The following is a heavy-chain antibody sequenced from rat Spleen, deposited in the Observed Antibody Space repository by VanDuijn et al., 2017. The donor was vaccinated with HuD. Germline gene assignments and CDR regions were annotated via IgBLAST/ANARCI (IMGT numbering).Heavy chain of an antibody. Sequence: QVQLKESGPGLVQPSQTLSLTCTVSGFSLTSYNVHWVRQPPGRGLEWMGVLWNTGGTRYNSGLKSRLSIGKDTSKSQVFLKMDSLQTEDTATYYCARESPFEYTTDYWGQGFMVTVSS. J-gene: IGHJ2*01. CDR2: LWNTGGT. CDR3: ARESPFEYTTDY. D-gene: IGHD1-5*01. V-gene: IGHV2-41*01. CDR1: GFSLTSYN.